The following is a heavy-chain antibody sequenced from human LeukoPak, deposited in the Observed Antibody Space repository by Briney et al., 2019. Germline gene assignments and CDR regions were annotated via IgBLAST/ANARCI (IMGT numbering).Heavy chain of an antibody. Sequence: SETLSLTCAVSGGSISSGGYSWSWIRQPPGKGLEWIGYIYHSGSTYYNPSLKSRVTISVDRSKNQFSLKLSSVTAADTAVYYCARDSWLAAAGTDLSHWYFYLWGRGTLVTVSS. V-gene: IGHV4-30-2*01. CDR3: ARDSWLAAAGTDLSHWYFYL. J-gene: IGHJ2*01. CDR1: GGSISSGGYS. CDR2: IYHSGST. D-gene: IGHD6-13*01.